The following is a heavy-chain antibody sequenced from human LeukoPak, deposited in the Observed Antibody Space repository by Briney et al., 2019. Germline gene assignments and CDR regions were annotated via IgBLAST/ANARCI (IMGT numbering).Heavy chain of an antibody. D-gene: IGHD4/OR15-4a*01. Sequence: SETLSLTCTVSGGSISSYYWSWIRQPPGKGLEWIGYIYYSGSTNYNPSLKSRVTISVDTSKNQFSLKLSSATAADTAVYYCEREASVMVVTGDIAFDIWGQGTMVTVSS. CDR1: GGSISSYY. CDR3: EREASVMVVTGDIAFDI. V-gene: IGHV4-59*01. J-gene: IGHJ3*02. CDR2: IYYSGST.